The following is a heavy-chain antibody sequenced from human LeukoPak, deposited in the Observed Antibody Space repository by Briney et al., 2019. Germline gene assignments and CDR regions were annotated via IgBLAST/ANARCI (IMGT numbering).Heavy chain of an antibody. D-gene: IGHD1-26*01. CDR2: IFHSGTT. Sequence: SETLSLTCAVSGGPISSGGYSWSWIRQPPGKGLEWLGCIFHSGTTYYNPSLKSRVTLSVDRSNNQFSLKLSSVTAADTAVYYCARDQSRVGNFDYWGQGTLVTVSS. J-gene: IGHJ4*02. CDR1: GGPISSGGYS. CDR3: ARDQSRVGNFDY. V-gene: IGHV4-30-2*01.